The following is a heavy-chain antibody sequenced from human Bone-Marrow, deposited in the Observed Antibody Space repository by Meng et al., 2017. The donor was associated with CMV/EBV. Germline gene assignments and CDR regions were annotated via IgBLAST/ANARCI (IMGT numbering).Heavy chain of an antibody. D-gene: IGHD2-2*01. CDR1: GFTFSSYG. Sequence: GESLKISCAASGFTFSSYGMHWVRQAPGKGLEWVAFIRYDGSNKYYADSVKGRFTISRDNSKNTLYLQMNSLRAEDTAVYYCAKDVVVVPRGYGMDVWGQGTTVTVPS. V-gene: IGHV3-30*02. J-gene: IGHJ6*02. CDR2: IRYDGSNK. CDR3: AKDVVVVPRGYGMDV.